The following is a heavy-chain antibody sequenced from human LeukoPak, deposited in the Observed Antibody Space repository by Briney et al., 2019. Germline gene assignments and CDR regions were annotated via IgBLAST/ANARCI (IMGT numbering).Heavy chain of an antibody. J-gene: IGHJ4*02. CDR2: ISGSGGTT. CDR1: GITLSNYG. V-gene: IGHV3-23*01. CDR3: AKRGVVIRVILVGFHKEAYYFDS. D-gene: IGHD3-22*01. Sequence: PGGSLRLSCAVSGITLSNYGMSWVRQAPGKGLEWVAGISGSGGTTKYADSVKGRFTISRDSPKNTLYLQMNSLRAEDTAVYSCAKRGVVIRVILVGFHKEAYYFDSWGQGALVTVSS.